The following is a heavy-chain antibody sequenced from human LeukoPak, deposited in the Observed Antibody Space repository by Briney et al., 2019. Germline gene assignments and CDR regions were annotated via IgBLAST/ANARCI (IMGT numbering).Heavy chain of an antibody. CDR1: GYTFTSYD. CDR3: ARGTVLRYSQGSTLGFDC. Sequence: ASVKVSCKASGYTFTSYDINWVRQATGQGLEWMGWMNPNSGNTGYAQKFQGRVTMTRNTSISTAYMELSSLRSEDTAVYYCARGTVLRYSQGSTLGFDCWGQGTLVTVSS. CDR2: MNPNSGNT. D-gene: IGHD3-9*01. J-gene: IGHJ4*02. V-gene: IGHV1-8*01.